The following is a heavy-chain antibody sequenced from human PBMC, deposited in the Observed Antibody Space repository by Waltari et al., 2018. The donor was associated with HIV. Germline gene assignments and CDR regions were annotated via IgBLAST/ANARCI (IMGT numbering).Heavy chain of an antibody. CDR3: ARGRTYFGSGSYYDA. D-gene: IGHD3-10*01. CDR1: GFTFSGPY. CDR2: ISSSGTTI. Sequence: QVQLVESGGDLVKPGGSLRLSCAASGFTFSGPYMIWIRQPPGKGLEWISSISSSGTTIYYSDSVKGRFTISRDNARNSLFLQMKSLRAEDTAIYYCARGRTYFGSGSYYDAWGHGTLVTVSS. V-gene: IGHV3-11*01. J-gene: IGHJ5*01.